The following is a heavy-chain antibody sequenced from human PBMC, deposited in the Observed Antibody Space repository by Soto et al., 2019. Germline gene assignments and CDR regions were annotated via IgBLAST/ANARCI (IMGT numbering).Heavy chain of an antibody. D-gene: IGHD2-15*01. V-gene: IGHV1-8*01. CDR2: MNPNSGNT. CDR3: ARDIVVVVDMYNLYNWFDP. Sequence: ASVKVSCKASGYTFTSYDINWVRQATGQGLEWMGWMNPNSGNTGYAQKFQGRVTMTRNTSISTAYMELSSLRSEDTAVYYCARDIVVVVDMYNLYNWFDPWGQGTLVTLSS. CDR1: GYTFTSYD. J-gene: IGHJ5*02.